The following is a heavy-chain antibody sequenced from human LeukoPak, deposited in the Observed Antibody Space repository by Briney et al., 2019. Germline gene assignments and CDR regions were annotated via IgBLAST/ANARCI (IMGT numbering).Heavy chain of an antibody. V-gene: IGHV3-7*01. CDR1: GFTFSSYW. D-gene: IGHD6-25*01. Sequence: GGSLRLSCAASGFTFSSYWMSWVRQAPGKGLEWVANIKEDGSEKYYVDSVKGRFTISRDNAKNSLYLQMNSLRAEDTAVYYCARVCARRGSNWFDPWGQGTLVTVSS. J-gene: IGHJ5*02. CDR2: IKEDGSEK. CDR3: ARVCARRGSNWFDP.